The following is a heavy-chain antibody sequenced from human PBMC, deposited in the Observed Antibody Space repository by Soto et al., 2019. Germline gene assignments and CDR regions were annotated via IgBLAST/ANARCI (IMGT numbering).Heavy chain of an antibody. D-gene: IGHD3-3*01. CDR2: INHSGST. CDR3: ARGLANPTYYDFRSGYRSKHFDY. J-gene: IGHJ4*02. Sequence: SETLSLTCAVYGGSFSGYYWSWIRQPPGKGLKWIGEINHSGSTNYNPSLKSRVTISVDTSKNQFSLKLSSVTAADTAVYYCARGLANPTYYDFRSGYRSKHFDYWGQGTLVTVSS. V-gene: IGHV4-34*01. CDR1: GGSFSGYY.